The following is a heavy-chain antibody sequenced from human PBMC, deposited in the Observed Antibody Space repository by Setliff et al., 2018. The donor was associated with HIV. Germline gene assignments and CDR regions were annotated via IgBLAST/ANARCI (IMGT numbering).Heavy chain of an antibody. CDR2: INVGKGDT. J-gene: IGHJ4*01. CDR1: GYSFTKYY. Sequence: ASVKVSCKASGYSFTKYYMHWVRQAPGQSLEWMGWINVGKGDTKYSQELQGRITITRDTSANTAYMELSSLRSDDTAVYFCARGALLAVFDFDHWGHGTLVTVSS. D-gene: IGHD3-10*01. V-gene: IGHV1-3*01. CDR3: ARGALLAVFDFDH.